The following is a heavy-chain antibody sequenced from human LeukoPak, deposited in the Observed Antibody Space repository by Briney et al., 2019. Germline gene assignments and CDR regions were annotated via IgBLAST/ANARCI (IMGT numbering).Heavy chain of an antibody. D-gene: IGHD3-10*01. V-gene: IGHV3-30*18. Sequence: GGSLRLSCAASGFTFSNYAMHWVRQAPGKGLEWVAVISYDGSNTYYADSVKGRFTISRDNSKNMLYLQMNSLRAEDTAVYYCAKPYYYGSRSYMDYWGQGTLVTVSS. CDR2: ISYDGSNT. J-gene: IGHJ4*02. CDR3: AKPYYYGSRSYMDY. CDR1: GFTFSNYA.